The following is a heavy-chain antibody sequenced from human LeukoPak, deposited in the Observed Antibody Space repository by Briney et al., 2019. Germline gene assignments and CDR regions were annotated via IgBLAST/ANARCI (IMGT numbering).Heavy chain of an antibody. CDR2: IYYTGNT. D-gene: IGHD3-22*01. V-gene: IGHV4-39*07. J-gene: IGHJ4*02. Sequence: SETLSLTCSVSGDSITGYYWGWIRQPPGKGLEWIGNIYYTGNTYYNSSLKSRVTISVDTSKNQFSLKLSSVTAADTAVYYCARSSISDYYYDSSGYFDYWGQGTLVTVSS. CDR3: ARSSISDYYYDSSGYFDY. CDR1: GDSITGYY.